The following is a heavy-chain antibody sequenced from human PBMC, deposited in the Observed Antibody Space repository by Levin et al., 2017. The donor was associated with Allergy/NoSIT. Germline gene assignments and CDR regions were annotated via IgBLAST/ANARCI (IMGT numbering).Heavy chain of an antibody. J-gene: IGHJ5*02. D-gene: IGHD2-2*01. Sequence: PSQTLSLTCTVSGGSVSSGSYYWSWIRQPPGKGLEWIGYIYYSGSTNYNPSLKSRVTISVDTSKNQFSLKLSSVTAADTAVYYCARDGREYRRGGFDPWGQGTLVTVSS. CDR3: ARDGREYRRGGFDP. CDR1: GGSVSSGSYY. CDR2: IYYSGST. V-gene: IGHV4-61*01.